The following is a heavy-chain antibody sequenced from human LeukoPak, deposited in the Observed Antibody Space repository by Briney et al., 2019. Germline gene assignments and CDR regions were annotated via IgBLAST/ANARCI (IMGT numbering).Heavy chain of an antibody. Sequence: ASVKVSCKASGYTCTGCNMHWVRQAPGQGLEWMGRINPNSGGTNYAQKFQGRVTMTRDTSISTAYMELSRLRSDDTAVYYCAREVQMVTTANWGQGTLVTVSS. V-gene: IGHV1-2*06. CDR1: GYTCTGCN. CDR3: AREVQMVTTAN. D-gene: IGHD4-17*01. J-gene: IGHJ4*02. CDR2: INPNSGGT.